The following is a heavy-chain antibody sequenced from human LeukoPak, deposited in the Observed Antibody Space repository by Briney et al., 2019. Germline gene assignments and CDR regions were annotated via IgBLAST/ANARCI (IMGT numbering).Heavy chain of an antibody. V-gene: IGHV3-33*01. D-gene: IGHD6-13*01. Sequence: GGSLRLSCAASGFTFSSYGVHWVRQAPGKGLEWVAVIWYDGSNQYYVDSVKGRFTISRDNSKKTLYLQMNSLRAEDTAVYYCARDISSSWYDYWGQGTLVTVSS. J-gene: IGHJ4*02. CDR2: IWYDGSNQ. CDR1: GFTFSSYG. CDR3: ARDISSSWYDY.